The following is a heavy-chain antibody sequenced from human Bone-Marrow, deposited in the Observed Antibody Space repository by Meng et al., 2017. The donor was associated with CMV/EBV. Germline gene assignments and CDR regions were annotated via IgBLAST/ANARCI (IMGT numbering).Heavy chain of an antibody. V-gene: IGHV3-48*03. CDR2: ISGSGSTI. D-gene: IGHD2-8*01. Sequence: GGSLRLSCSASGFTFSAYEMNWVRQAPGKGLEWVSYISGSGSTILYADSVKGRFTTSRDNAKNSLYLQMHSLRAEDTAVYYCAREKVSGAECPNGLCPWGGGDHWGQGTLVTVSS. CDR3: AREKVSGAECPNGLCPWGGGDH. CDR1: GFTFSAYE. J-gene: IGHJ4*02.